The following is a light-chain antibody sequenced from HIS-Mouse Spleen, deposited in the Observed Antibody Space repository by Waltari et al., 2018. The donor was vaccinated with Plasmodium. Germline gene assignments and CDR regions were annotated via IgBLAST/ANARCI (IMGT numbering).Light chain of an antibody. Sequence: DSQMTESPSTLSASVGDRITITCRARQSISSWLAWYQQKLGKAPKLLIYKASSLESGVPSRFSGSGSGTEFTLTISSLQPDDFATYYCQQYNSYWTFGQGTKVEIK. V-gene: IGKV1-5*03. CDR1: QSISSW. CDR2: KAS. J-gene: IGKJ1*01. CDR3: QQYNSYWT.